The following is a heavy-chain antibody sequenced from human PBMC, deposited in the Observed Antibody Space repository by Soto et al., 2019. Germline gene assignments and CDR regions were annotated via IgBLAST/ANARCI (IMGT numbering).Heavy chain of an antibody. CDR3: AKCPGVAAAGPPFDP. V-gene: IGHV3-30*18. J-gene: IGHJ5*02. D-gene: IGHD6-13*01. Sequence: GSLRLSCAASGFTFSTYGMHWVRQAPGKGLEWVAVISYDGSNKYYADSVKGRFTISRDNSKNTLYLQMSSLRAEDTAVYYCAKCPGVAAAGPPFDPWGQGTLVTVSS. CDR2: ISYDGSNK. CDR1: GFTFSTYG.